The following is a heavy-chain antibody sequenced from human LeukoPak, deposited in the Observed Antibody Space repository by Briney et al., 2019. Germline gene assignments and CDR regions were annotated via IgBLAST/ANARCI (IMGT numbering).Heavy chain of an antibody. J-gene: IGHJ4*02. CDR3: ARGDGYAQRD. CDR1: GFTFSSYA. Sequence: GGSLRLSCAASGFTFSSYAMSWVRQAPGKGLEWVSRINSDGSSTSYADSVKGRLTISRDNAKNTLYLQMNSLRVEDTAVYYCARGDGYAQRDWGQGTLVTVPS. CDR2: INSDGSST. V-gene: IGHV3-74*01. D-gene: IGHD5-12*01.